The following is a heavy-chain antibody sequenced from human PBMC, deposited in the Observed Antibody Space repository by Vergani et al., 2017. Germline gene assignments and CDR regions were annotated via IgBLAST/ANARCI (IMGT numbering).Heavy chain of an antibody. D-gene: IGHD3-16*01. CDR2: IQFDGSNQ. CDR3: AKHFRVLGIDD. V-gene: IGHV3-30*02. CDR1: GFTLSIYD. Sequence: QVQLVESGGGVVQRGGSLRLSCATSGFTLSIYDMQGIRQGTGQGREFVAFIQFDGSNQYYADCVKGRVTLSRDFTKNTLYLKMNSLGTEDTATYYCAKHFRVLGIDDWGRGTQVIVSS. J-gene: IGHJ4*02.